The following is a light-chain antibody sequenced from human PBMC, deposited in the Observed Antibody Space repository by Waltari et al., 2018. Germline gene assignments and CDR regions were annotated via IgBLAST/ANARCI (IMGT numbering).Light chain of an antibody. CDR1: QSIGSN. CDR3: QQYNNWPET. CDR2: GAS. V-gene: IGKV3-15*01. Sequence: DIVMTQSPATLSVSHGERATLSCRASQSIGSNLAWYQHKPGQPPSFLIYGASTRATGIPARFSGSGSGTEFTLTISSLQSADFAVYYCQQYNNWPETFGQGTKVEIK. J-gene: IGKJ1*01.